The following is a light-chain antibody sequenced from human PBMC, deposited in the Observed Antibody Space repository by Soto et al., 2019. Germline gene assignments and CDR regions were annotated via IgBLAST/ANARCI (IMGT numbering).Light chain of an antibody. Sequence: EIVLTQSPGTLSLSPGEIATLSCRASQSVSSSCLAWYQQKPGQAPRLLIYGASSRATGIPDRFSGSGSGTDFTLTISRLEPEDFAVYYCQQYDSSPRTFGEGTKVEIK. CDR3: QQYDSSPRT. CDR2: GAS. J-gene: IGKJ1*01. CDR1: QSVSSSC. V-gene: IGKV3-20*01.